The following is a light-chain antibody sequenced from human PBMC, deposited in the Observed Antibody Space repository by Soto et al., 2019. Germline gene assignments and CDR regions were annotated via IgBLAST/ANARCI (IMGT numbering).Light chain of an antibody. CDR1: SSNIGSNT. Sequence: QSVLTQSPSASGTPGQRVTISCSGSSSNIGSNTVNWYQQLPGTAPKLLIHSNNQRPSGVPDRFSGSKSGTSASLAISGLQSEDEADYYCAAWDDSLNAYVFGTGTKVTVL. V-gene: IGLV1-44*01. CDR3: AAWDDSLNAYV. J-gene: IGLJ1*01. CDR2: SNN.